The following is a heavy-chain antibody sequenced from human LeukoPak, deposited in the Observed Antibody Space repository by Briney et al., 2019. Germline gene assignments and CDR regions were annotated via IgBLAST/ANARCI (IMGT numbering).Heavy chain of an antibody. CDR2: ISSSSSTI. V-gene: IGHV3-48*01. J-gene: IGHJ4*02. CDR3: TRAPNYDFWSGYYPDY. CDR1: GFTFSSYS. D-gene: IGHD3-3*01. Sequence: GGSLRLSCAASGFTFSSYSMNWVRQAPGKGLEWVSYISSSSSTIYYADSVKGRFTISRDNAKNSLYLQMNSLRAEDTAVYYCTRAPNYDFWSGYYPDYWGQGTLVTVSS.